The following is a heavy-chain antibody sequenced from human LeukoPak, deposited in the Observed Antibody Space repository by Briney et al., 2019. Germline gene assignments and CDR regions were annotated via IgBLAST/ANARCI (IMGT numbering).Heavy chain of an antibody. Sequence: PGGSLRLSCAASGFTFSSYEMNWVRQAPGKGLEWVSYISSSGSTIYYADSVKGRFTISRDNAKNSLSLQMNSLRAEDTAVYYCARDVVDYSGNWFFPPDYGMDVWGPGTTVTVSS. CDR1: GFTFSSYE. V-gene: IGHV3-48*03. D-gene: IGHD6-13*01. CDR2: ISSSGSTI. J-gene: IGHJ6*02. CDR3: ARDVVDYSGNWFFPPDYGMDV.